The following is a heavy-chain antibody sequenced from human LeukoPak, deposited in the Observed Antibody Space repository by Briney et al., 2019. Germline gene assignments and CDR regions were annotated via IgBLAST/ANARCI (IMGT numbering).Heavy chain of an antibody. D-gene: IGHD3-9*01. Sequence: ASVTVSSKASRYTFTAYYIHCVRQAPGQRLEWMGWINPNSGDTNYAQKFQGRVTMTRDTSISTAYTELSRLRSDDTAVYYCAREEMTGTDPFDYWGQGTLLTVSS. CDR3: AREEMTGTDPFDY. CDR2: INPNSGDT. V-gene: IGHV1-2*02. CDR1: RYTFTAYY. J-gene: IGHJ4*02.